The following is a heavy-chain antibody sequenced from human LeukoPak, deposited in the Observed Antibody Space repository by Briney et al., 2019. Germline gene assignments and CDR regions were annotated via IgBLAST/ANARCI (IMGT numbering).Heavy chain of an antibody. CDR1: GFTFSSYA. D-gene: IGHD2-15*01. V-gene: IGHV3-23*01. CDR2: ISGSGGST. Sequence: GGSLRLSCAASGFTFSSYAMSRVRQAPGKGLEWVSAISGSGGSTYYADSVKGRFTISRDNSKNTLYLQMNSLRAEDTAVYYCAKGLVVVAATDDAFDIWGQGTMVTVSS. J-gene: IGHJ3*02. CDR3: AKGLVVVAATDDAFDI.